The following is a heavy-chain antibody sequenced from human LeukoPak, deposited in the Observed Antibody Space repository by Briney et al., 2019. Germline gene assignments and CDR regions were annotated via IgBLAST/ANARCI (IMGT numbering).Heavy chain of an antibody. CDR2: INNDGSST. CDR1: GFTFSAYW. J-gene: IGHJ4*02. Sequence: PGGSLRLSCAASGFTFSAYWMHWVRQDPGKGLVWVSRINNDGSSTIYADAVKGRFTISRDSAKNSLYLQMNSLRAEDTAVYYCARREEWLYDYWGQGTLVTVSS. D-gene: IGHD6-19*01. V-gene: IGHV3-74*01. CDR3: ARREEWLYDY.